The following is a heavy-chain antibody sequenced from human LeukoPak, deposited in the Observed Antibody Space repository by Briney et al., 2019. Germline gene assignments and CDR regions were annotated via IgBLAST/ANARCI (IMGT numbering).Heavy chain of an antibody. CDR2: IIPTGATI. Sequence: GGSLRRSCAASGFTFTFYEMNWVRQAPGKGLEWVSRIIPTGATIYNADSVKGRFTISRDSAKTSLFLQMNSLRAEDTAVYYCARRLSLYGMDVWGQGTTVTVSS. J-gene: IGHJ6*02. V-gene: IGHV3-48*03. CDR3: ARRLSLYGMDV. CDR1: GFTFTFYE.